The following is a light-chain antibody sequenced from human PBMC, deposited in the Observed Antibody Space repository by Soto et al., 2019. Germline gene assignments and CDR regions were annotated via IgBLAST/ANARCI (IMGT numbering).Light chain of an antibody. V-gene: IGLV1-44*01. J-gene: IGLJ3*02. Sequence: QSVLTQPPSASGTPGQRVTISCSGSSSNIGGNTVNWYQQLPGTAPKLLIYSNNQRPSGVPDRFSGSKSGTSASLAISGLQSGDEADYYCEAWDDSLNGWVFGGGTQLTVL. CDR2: SNN. CDR3: EAWDDSLNGWV. CDR1: SSNIGGNT.